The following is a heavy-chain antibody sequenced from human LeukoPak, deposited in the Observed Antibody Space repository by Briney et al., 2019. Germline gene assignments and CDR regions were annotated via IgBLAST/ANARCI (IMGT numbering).Heavy chain of an antibody. CDR3: ARLSGSPYFDY. J-gene: IGHJ4*02. V-gene: IGHV3-48*03. D-gene: IGHD5-12*01. CDR2: ISSSGSTI. CDR1: GFTFSSYE. Sequence: GGSLRLSCAASGFTFSSYEMNWVRQAPGKGLEWVSYISSSGSTIYYADSVKGRFTISRDNAKNSLYLQMNSLRAEDTAVYYYARLSGSPYFDYWGQGTLVTVSS.